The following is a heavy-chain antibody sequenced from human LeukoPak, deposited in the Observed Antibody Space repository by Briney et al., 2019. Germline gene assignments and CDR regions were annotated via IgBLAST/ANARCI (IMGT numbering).Heavy chain of an antibody. CDR1: GFTFSSYA. J-gene: IGHJ4*02. CDR2: ISGSGGTT. V-gene: IGHV3-23*01. CDR3: ARDLGYDILTGYYSSYYFDY. D-gene: IGHD3-9*01. Sequence: PGGSLRLSCAASGFTFSSYAMSWVRQAPGKGLEWVSAISGSGGTTYYADSVKGRFTISRDNSKNTLYLQMNSLRAEDTAVYYCARDLGYDILTGYYSSYYFDYWGQGTLVTVSS.